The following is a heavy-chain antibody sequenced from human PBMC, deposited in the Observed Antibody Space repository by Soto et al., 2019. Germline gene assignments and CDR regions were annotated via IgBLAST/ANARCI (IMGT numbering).Heavy chain of an antibody. J-gene: IGHJ6*02. V-gene: IGHV1-2*04. CDR3: ASWGGIGPKRGYYYYGMDV. Sequence: ASVKVSCKASGYTFTGYYMHWVRQAPGQGLEWMGWINPNSGGTNYAQKFQGWVTMTRDTSISTAYMELSRLRSDDTAVYYCASWGGIGPKRGYYYYGMDVWGQGTTVTVSS. CDR1: GYTFTGYY. CDR2: INPNSGGT. D-gene: IGHD3-16*01.